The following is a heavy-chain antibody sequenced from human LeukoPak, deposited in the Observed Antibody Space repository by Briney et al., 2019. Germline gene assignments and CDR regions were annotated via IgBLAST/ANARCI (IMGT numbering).Heavy chain of an antibody. D-gene: IGHD1-1*01. CDR2: ISGSGGST. J-gene: IGHJ4*02. CDR1: GFTFSSYA. CDR3: AKGVTTGKSVASLDY. Sequence: GGSLRLSCAASGFTFSSYAMSWVRQAPGKGLEWVSAISGSGGSTYYADSVKGRFTISRDNSKNTLYLQMNSLRAADTAVYYCAKGVTTGKSVASLDYWGQGTLVTVSS. V-gene: IGHV3-23*01.